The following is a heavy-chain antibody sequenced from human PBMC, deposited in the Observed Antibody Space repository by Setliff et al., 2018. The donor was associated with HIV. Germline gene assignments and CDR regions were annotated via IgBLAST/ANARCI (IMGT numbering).Heavy chain of an antibody. V-gene: IGHV4-39*01. CDR3: ARHRDPPGSSGDPWSGSHYLYYLDC. D-gene: IGHD3-3*01. J-gene: IGHJ4*02. CDR2: IHYSGST. CDR1: GGFIKNSNYY. Sequence: SETLSLTCTVYGGFIKNSNYYWGWIRQPPGKGLEWIGNIHYSGSTYYNPSLKSRVTISVDTSKNQFSLKLSSVTAADRAVYYCARHRDPPGSSGDPWSGSHYLYYLDCWGQGTLVTVSS.